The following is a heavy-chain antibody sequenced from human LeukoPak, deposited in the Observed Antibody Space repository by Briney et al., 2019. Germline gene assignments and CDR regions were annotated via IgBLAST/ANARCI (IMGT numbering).Heavy chain of an antibody. CDR2: ISSSSSYI. CDR1: GFTFSSYA. CDR3: ARDRSLGDCTTTSCARAFDI. J-gene: IGHJ3*02. V-gene: IGHV3-21*01. Sequence: PGRSLRLSCAASGFTFSSYAMNWVRQAPGKGLEWVSSISSSSSYIHYADSLKGRFIISRDNAKNSLYLQMNSLRAEDTAMYYCARDRSLGDCTTTSCARAFDIWGQGTMVTVSS. D-gene: IGHD2-2*01.